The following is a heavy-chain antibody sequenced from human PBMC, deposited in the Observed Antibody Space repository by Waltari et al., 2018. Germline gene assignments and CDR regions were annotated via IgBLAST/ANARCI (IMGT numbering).Heavy chain of an antibody. J-gene: IGHJ6*02. V-gene: IGHV1-3*01. CDR1: GYTFTSYA. CDR3: ARDGLLWFGESYYYYYGMDV. CDR2: INAGNGNT. D-gene: IGHD3-10*01. Sequence: QVQLVQSGAEVKKPGASVKVSCKASGYTFTSYAMHWVRQAPGQRLEWMGWINAGNGNTKYSQKCQGRVTITRDTSASTAYMELSSLRSEDTAVYYCARDGLLWFGESYYYYYGMDVWGQGTTVTVSS.